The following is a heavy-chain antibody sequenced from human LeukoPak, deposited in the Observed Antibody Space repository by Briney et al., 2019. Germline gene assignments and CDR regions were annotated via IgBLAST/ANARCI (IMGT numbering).Heavy chain of an antibody. Sequence: SETLSLTCTVSGGSISSGGYYWGWIRQPPGKGLEWIGSFYYTGSTFYSPSLKSRVTISVDTSKNQFSLKLSSVTAADTAVYYCARRSGTYHAFDIWGQGTMVTVSS. CDR3: ARRSGTYHAFDI. J-gene: IGHJ3*02. CDR2: FYYTGST. CDR1: GGSISSGGYY. D-gene: IGHD1-26*01. V-gene: IGHV4-39*01.